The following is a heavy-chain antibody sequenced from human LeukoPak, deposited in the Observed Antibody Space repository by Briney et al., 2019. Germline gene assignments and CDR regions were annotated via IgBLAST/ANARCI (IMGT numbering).Heavy chain of an antibody. CDR1: GFTFSSYA. V-gene: IGHV3-30-3*01. CDR3: ASPNWGSNWAVDY. D-gene: IGHD7-27*01. CDR2: ISYDGSNK. J-gene: IGHJ4*02. Sequence: GRSLRLSCAASGFTFSSYAMHWVRQAPGKGLEWVAVISYDGSNKYYADSVKGRFTISRDNSKNTLYLQMNSLRAVDTAVYYCASPNWGSNWAVDYWGQGTLVTVSS.